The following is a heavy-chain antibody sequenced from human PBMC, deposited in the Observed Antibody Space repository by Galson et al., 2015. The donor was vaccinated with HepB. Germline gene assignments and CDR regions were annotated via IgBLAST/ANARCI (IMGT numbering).Heavy chain of an antibody. J-gene: IGHJ4*02. CDR3: ASGGIGTPPGLGH. Sequence: SLRLSCAASGFTSSSSVMSWVRQAPGKGLEWASSIVDSGGSTYYADSVKGRFTISRDNSKNTLYLQMNSLRVEDTAVYYCASGGIGTPPGLGHWGQGTLVTVSS. V-gene: IGHV3-23*01. CDR1: GFTSSSSV. D-gene: IGHD6-13*01. CDR2: IVDSGGST.